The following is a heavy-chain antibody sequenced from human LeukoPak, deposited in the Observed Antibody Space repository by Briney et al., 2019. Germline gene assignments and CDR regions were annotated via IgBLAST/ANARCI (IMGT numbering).Heavy chain of an antibody. Sequence: GGSLRLSCAASGFTFSSYSMNWVRQAPGKGLEWVSFISTSSSYIHNADSVKGRFTISRDNSKNTLYLQMNSLRAEDTAVYYCAKRRGLELLYYYYMDVWGKGTTVTVSS. CDR3: AKRRGLELLYYYYMDV. D-gene: IGHD1-7*01. V-gene: IGHV3-21*04. CDR1: GFTFSSYS. CDR2: ISTSSSYI. J-gene: IGHJ6*03.